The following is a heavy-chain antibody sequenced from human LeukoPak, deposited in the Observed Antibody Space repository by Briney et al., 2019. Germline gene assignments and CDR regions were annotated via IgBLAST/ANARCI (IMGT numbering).Heavy chain of an antibody. CDR3: ASMAGDSSSANFDY. V-gene: IGHV4-4*07. Sequence: PSETLSLTCTVSGGSISSYYWSWIRQPAGKGQEWIGRIYTSGSTNYNPSLKSRVTMSVDTSKNQFSLKLSSVTAADTAVYYCASMAGDSSSANFDYWGQGTLVTVSS. D-gene: IGHD6-13*01. CDR2: IYTSGST. CDR1: GGSISSYY. J-gene: IGHJ4*02.